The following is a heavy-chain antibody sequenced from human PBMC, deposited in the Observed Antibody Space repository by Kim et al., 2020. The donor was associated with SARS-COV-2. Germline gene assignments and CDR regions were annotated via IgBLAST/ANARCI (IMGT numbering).Heavy chain of an antibody. CDR3: AKDLMITQFYYYYYGMDV. D-gene: IGHD3-16*01. J-gene: IGHJ6*02. V-gene: IGHV3-23*01. Sequence: KGRFTISRDNSKNTLYLQMNSLRAEDTAVYYCAKDLMITQFYYYYYGMDVWGQGTTVTVSS.